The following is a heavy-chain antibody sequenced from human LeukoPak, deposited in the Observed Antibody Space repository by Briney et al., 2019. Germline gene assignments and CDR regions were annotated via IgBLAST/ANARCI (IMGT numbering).Heavy chain of an antibody. CDR1: GFTFSSYS. Sequence: GGSLRLSCAASGFTFSSYSMNWVHQAPGKGLEWVSSISSSSSYIYYADSVKGRFTISRDNAKNSLYLQMNSLRAEDTAVYYCARDSGDYPPFDYWGQGTLVTVSS. V-gene: IGHV3-21*01. CDR2: ISSSSSYI. D-gene: IGHD4-11*01. J-gene: IGHJ4*02. CDR3: ARDSGDYPPFDY.